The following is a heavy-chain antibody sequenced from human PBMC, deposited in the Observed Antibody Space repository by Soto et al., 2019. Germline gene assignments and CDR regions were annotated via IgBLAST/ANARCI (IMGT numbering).Heavy chain of an antibody. D-gene: IGHD2-21*02. CDR2: IYWDDDK. J-gene: IGHJ6*02. CDR3: VQSRCGGDCLQSYSSHSYYGLDV. CDR1: GFSLSTTGVG. V-gene: IGHV2-5*02. Sequence: QITLKESGPTLVKPTQTLTLTCTFSGFSLSTTGVGVGWIRQPPGKALEWLALIYWDDDKRYNPSLNSRLTITKDTSKTQVILAMTNMDPVATATFYCVQSRCGGDCLQSYSSHSYYGLDVWGQGTTVTVSS.